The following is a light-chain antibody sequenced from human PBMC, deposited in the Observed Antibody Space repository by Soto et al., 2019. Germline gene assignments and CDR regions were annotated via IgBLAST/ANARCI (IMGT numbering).Light chain of an antibody. CDR1: HNDIGTYDY. V-gene: IGLV2-14*03. J-gene: IGLJ1*01. Sequence: QSALTQPTSVSGSPGQSITISCTGNHNDIGTYDYVSWYQQHPGRAPRLLIHGVTTRPSGISGRFSASKSGLTASLTISGLQPEDEAEYYCSSFTSNRIYVFGPWTKVTVL. CDR2: GVT. CDR3: SSFTSNRIYV.